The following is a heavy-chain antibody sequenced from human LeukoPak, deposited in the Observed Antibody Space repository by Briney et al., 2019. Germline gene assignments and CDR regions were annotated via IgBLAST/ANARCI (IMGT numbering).Heavy chain of an antibody. J-gene: IGHJ3*02. V-gene: IGHV4-59*01. CDR2: IYYSGGT. D-gene: IGHD6-19*01. Sequence: SETLSLTCTVSGGSISSYYWSWIRQPPGKGLEWIGYIYYSGGTNYNPSLKSRVTISVDTSKNQFSLKLSSVTAADTAVYYCARDSYSSGWYPDAFDIWGQGTMVTVSS. CDR1: GGSISSYY. CDR3: ARDSYSSGWYPDAFDI.